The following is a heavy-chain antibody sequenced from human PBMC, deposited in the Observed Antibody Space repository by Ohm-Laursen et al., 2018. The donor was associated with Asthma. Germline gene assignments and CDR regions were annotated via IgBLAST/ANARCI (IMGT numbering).Heavy chain of an antibody. D-gene: IGHD1-26*01. CDR3: ASYSGSYTIDY. CDR2: ITSDGSWT. J-gene: IGHJ4*02. Sequence: SLRLSCAASGFTFSNFAMHWVRQAPGKGLEWVSIITSDGSWTSYADSVKGRFTISRDNSKNTLYLQMNSLRAEDTAVYYCASYSGSYTIDYWGQGTLVTVSS. CDR1: GFTFSNFA. V-gene: IGHV3-30-3*01.